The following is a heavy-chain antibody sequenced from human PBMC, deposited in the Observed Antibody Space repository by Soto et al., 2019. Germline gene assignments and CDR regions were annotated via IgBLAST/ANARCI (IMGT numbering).Heavy chain of an antibody. Sequence: QVHLVQSGVEVKKPGASVKVSCKASGYNFINYGITWVRQAPGQGLEWMGWIRVHKGNTNYAQKFQGRVTMSTDTSTSTAYMELRSLRPYDTAVYYCVRDLDGSGSYYTDYWGPGTLVIVSS. V-gene: IGHV1-18*01. D-gene: IGHD3-10*01. CDR3: VRDLDGSGSYYTDY. CDR2: IRVHKGNT. CDR1: GYNFINYG. J-gene: IGHJ4*02.